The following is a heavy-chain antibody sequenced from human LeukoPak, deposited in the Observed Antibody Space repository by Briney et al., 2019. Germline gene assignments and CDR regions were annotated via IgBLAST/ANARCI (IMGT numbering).Heavy chain of an antibody. CDR2: ISAYNGNT. Sequence: ASVKVSCKASGYTFTSYGISWVRQAPGQGLEWMGWISAYNGNTNYAQKLQGRVTMTTDTSTSTAYMELRSLRSDDTAVYYCARDSRGYCSGGSCYSDYFDYWGQGTLVTVSS. D-gene: IGHD2-15*01. J-gene: IGHJ4*02. V-gene: IGHV1-18*01. CDR1: GYTFTSYG. CDR3: ARDSRGYCSGGSCYSDYFDY.